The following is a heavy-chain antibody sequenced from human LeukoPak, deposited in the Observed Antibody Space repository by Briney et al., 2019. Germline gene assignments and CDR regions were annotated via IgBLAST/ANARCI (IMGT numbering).Heavy chain of an antibody. D-gene: IGHD3-10*01. CDR3: ARDLGLLWFGEFNAFDY. CDR2: IWYDGSNK. CDR1: GFTFSSYG. J-gene: IGHJ4*02. V-gene: IGHV3-33*01. Sequence: PGRSLRLSRAASGFTFSSYGMHWVRQAPGKGLEWVAVIWYDGSNKYYADSVKGRFTISRDNSKNTLYLQMNSLRAEDTAVYYCARDLGLLWFGEFNAFDYWGQGTLVTVSS.